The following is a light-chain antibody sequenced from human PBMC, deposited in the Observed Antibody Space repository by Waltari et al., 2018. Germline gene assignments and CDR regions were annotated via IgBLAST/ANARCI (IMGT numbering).Light chain of an antibody. V-gene: IGLV2-14*03. Sequence: QSALTHPASVSGSPGQSITISCPGTSSDVGGYNSAPWYQQHPGKSPKRRINDVTALPSGVSPRFSGSKSDNTASLTISGLQAEDEADYYCSSYTGRSISVVFGGGTKLTVL. CDR3: SSYTGRSISVV. CDR2: DVT. CDR1: SSDVGGYNS. J-gene: IGLJ2*01.